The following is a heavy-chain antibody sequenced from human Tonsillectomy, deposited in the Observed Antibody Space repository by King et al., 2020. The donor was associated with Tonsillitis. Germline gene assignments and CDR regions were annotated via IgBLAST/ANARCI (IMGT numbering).Heavy chain of an antibody. J-gene: IGHJ6*02. V-gene: IGHV3-15*01. D-gene: IGHD6-13*01. CDR2: IKSKTDGGTT. Sequence: VQLVESGGGLVKPGGSLRLSCAASGFTFSNAWMSWVRQAPGKGLEWVGRIKSKTDGGTTDYAAPVKGRFTISRDDSKNTLYLQMNSLKTEDTALYYCSTGLAAAASYYYCGLDVWGQGTTVTVSS. CDR1: GFTFSNAW. CDR3: STGLAAAASYYYCGLDV.